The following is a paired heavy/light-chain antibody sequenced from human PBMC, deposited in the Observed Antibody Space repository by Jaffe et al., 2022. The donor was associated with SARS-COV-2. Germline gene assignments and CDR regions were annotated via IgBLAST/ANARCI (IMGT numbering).Heavy chain of an antibody. CDR1: GFTFSSYW. V-gene: IGHV3-74*01. J-gene: IGHJ2*01. D-gene: IGHD3-10*01. CDR3: TRDYVTMVRGVVSYWYFDL. CDR2: IKSDGSGT. Sequence: EVQLVESGGGLVQPGGSLRLSCAASGFTFSSYWMHWVRQAPGKGLVWVSRIKSDGSGTSYADSVKGRFTISRDNAKNTLYLQMSSLRAEDTAVYYCTRDYVTMVRGVVSYWYFDLWGRGTLVTVSS.
Light chain of an antibody. CDR1: ESIASY. V-gene: IGKV1-39*01. CDR3: QQSYSLPRT. CDR2: AAS. Sequence: DIQMTQSPSSLSASVGDRVTITCRASESIASYLNWYQQKPGKAPKLLIYAASSLQSGVPSRFSGSGSVTDFTLTISSLQPEDFATYYCQQSYSLPRTFGQGTKVEIK. J-gene: IGKJ1*01.